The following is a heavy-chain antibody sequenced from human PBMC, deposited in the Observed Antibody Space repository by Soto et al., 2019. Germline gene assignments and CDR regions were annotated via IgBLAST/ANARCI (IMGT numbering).Heavy chain of an antibody. J-gene: IGHJ4*02. V-gene: IGHV3-30-3*01. CDR2: ISYDGSNK. CDR3: ERSAQLYSSGWYDFDY. CDR1: GFTFSSYA. Sequence: QVQLVESGGGVVQPGRSLRLSCAASGFTFSSYAMHWVRQAPGKGLEWVAVISYDGSNKYYADSVKGRFTISRDNSKNXLYLPMNSLRAEDTAVYYCERSAQLYSSGWYDFDYWGQGTLVTVSS. D-gene: IGHD6-19*01.